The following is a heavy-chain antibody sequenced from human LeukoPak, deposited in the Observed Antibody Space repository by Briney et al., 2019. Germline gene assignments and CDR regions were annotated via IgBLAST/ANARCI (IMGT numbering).Heavy chain of an antibody. CDR1: GGSISSYY. V-gene: IGHV4-59*01. J-gene: IGHJ4*02. D-gene: IGHD3-3*01. CDR2: IYYSGST. CDR3: ARAFGVVTPFDY. Sequence: SETLSLTCTVSGGSISSYYWSWIRQPPGKGLEWIGYIYYSGSTNYNPSLKSRLTISVDTSNNQFSLKLSSVTAADTAVYYCARAFGVVTPFDYWGQGTLVAVSS.